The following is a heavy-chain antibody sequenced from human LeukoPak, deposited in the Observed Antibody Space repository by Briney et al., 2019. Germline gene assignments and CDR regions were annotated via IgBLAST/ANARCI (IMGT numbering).Heavy chain of an antibody. Sequence: PGGSLRLYCAASGFTFDDYAMHWVRQAPGKGLEWVSLISGDGGSTYYADSVKGRFTISGDNSKNSLYLQINSQRTEDTALYYCAKGTWGPAANSYFQHWGQGTLVTVSS. J-gene: IGHJ1*01. D-gene: IGHD2-2*01. CDR3: AKGTWGPAANSYFQH. CDR1: GFTFDDYA. V-gene: IGHV3-43*02. CDR2: ISGDGGST.